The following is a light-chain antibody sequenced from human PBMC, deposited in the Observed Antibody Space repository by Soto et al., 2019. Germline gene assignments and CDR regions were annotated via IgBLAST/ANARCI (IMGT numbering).Light chain of an antibody. CDR3: QQYGSSGT. CDR1: QSVSSN. CDR2: DAS. J-gene: IGKJ1*01. V-gene: IGKV3-20*01. Sequence: EIVLTQSPATLSVSPGERATLSCRASQSVSSNLAWYQQKPGQAPRLLIYDASTRATGIPARFSGSASGTDFTLTISRLEPEDFAVYYCQQYGSSGTFGQGTKVDI.